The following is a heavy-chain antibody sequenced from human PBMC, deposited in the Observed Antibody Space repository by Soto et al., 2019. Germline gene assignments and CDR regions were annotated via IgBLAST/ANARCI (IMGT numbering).Heavy chain of an antibody. V-gene: IGHV3-30-3*01. CDR2: ISDDGSNK. CDR3: ARGESYGSGLERGYYYHYGIDV. D-gene: IGHD6-19*01. CDR1: GFTFSSYA. Sequence: VQLLESGGGVVQPGRSLRLSCAASGFTFSSYAMHWVRQAPGKGLEWVSVISDDGSNKYYADSVKGRFTISRDNTRNSEYLKMTRVRAEDTAVYYCARGESYGSGLERGYYYHYGIDVWGQGTMVTVSS. J-gene: IGHJ6*02.